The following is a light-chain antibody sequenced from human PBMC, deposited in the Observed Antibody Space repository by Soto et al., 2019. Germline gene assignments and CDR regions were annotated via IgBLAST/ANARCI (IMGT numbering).Light chain of an antibody. V-gene: IGLV1-40*01. J-gene: IGLJ2*01. CDR2: GNS. Sequence: QSVLTQPPSVSGAPGQRVTISCTGSSSNIGAGYDVNWYQQLPGTAPKHLIYGNSNRPSGVPDRFSGSKSGTSASLAITGLQAYDEADYYCQSYDSSLSGSVFGGGTKLTVL. CDR3: QSYDSSLSGSV. CDR1: SSNIGAGYD.